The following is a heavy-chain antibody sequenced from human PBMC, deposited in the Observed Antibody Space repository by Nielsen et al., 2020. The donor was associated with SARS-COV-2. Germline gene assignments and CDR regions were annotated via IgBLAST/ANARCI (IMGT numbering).Heavy chain of an antibody. CDR3: AREGCSGGSCPMDV. D-gene: IGHD2-15*01. J-gene: IGHJ6*02. CDR1: GGTFSGYA. CDR2: VIPVLGTA. Sequence: SVKVSCKASGGTFSGYAVNWVRQAPGQGLEWMGRVIPVLGTANYAQKFQDRVTISADKSTSAAYMDLSSLRSEDTAVYYCAREGCSGGSCPMDVWGQGTTVTVSS. V-gene: IGHV1-69*04.